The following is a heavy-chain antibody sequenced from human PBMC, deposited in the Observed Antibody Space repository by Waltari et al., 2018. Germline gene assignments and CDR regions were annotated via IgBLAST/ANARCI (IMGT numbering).Heavy chain of an antibody. CDR2: IYHSGST. J-gene: IGHJ3*02. CDR1: GGSISSGGYS. Sequence: QVQLQESGPGLVKPSQTLSLTCTVSGGSISSGGYSWSWIRQHPGKGLEWIGYIYHSGSTYYSPSLKSRVTISVDRSKNQFSLKLSSVTAADTAVYYCARGTPDFDIWGQGTMVTVSS. V-gene: IGHV4-30-2*01. CDR3: ARGTPDFDI. D-gene: IGHD2-15*01.